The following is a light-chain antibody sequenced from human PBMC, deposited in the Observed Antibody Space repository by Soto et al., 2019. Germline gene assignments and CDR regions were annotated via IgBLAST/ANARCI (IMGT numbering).Light chain of an antibody. CDR1: RSNIGTYT. V-gene: IGLV1-44*01. CDR2: RNH. CDR3: AAWDDSLRAVV. J-gene: IGLJ2*01. Sequence: QSVLTQSPSASGTPGQRVTISCSGSRSNIGTYTVNWYQQLPGTAPTLLIYRNHQRPSGVPDRFSGSKSGTSASLAISGPQSEHEADYYCAAWDDSLRAVVFGGGTKLTVL.